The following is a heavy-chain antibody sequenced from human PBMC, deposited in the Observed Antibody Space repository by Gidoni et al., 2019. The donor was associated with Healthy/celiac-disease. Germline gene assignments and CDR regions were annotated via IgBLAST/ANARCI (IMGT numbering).Heavy chain of an antibody. CDR2: INHSGST. D-gene: IGHD5-12*01. V-gene: IGHV4-34*01. Sequence: QVQLQQWGAGLLKPSETLSLTCAVYGGSFSCYYWSWIRQPPGKGLEWIGEINHSGSTNYNPSLKSRVTISVDTSKNQFSLKLSSVTAADTAVYYCARGVEMATISPLAYWGQGTLVTVSS. CDR3: ARGVEMATISPLAY. CDR1: GGSFSCYY. J-gene: IGHJ4*02.